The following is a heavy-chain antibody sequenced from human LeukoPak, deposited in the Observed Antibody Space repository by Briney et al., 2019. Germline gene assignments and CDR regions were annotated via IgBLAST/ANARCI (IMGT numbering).Heavy chain of an antibody. V-gene: IGHV3-23*01. CDR2: ISGSGGST. J-gene: IGHJ6*02. CDR1: GFTFSSYA. D-gene: IGHD3-9*01. Sequence: PGGSLTLSCAASGFTFSSYAMSWVRQAPGKGLEWVSAISGSGGSTYYADSVKGLFTISRHNSNNTMYLQMNSLRAEDTAVDYCAKESAEYYDILTGYYNPRDFYYGMDVWGQGTTVTVSS. CDR3: AKESAEYYDILTGYYNPRDFYYGMDV.